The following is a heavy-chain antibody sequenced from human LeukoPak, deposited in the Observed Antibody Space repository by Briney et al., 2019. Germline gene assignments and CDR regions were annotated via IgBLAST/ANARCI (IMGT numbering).Heavy chain of an antibody. V-gene: IGHV1-69*06. CDR3: ARLRPPGYSSGWRDEPFDY. CDR1: GYTFTSYG. J-gene: IGHJ4*02. D-gene: IGHD6-19*01. CDR2: IIPIFGTA. Sequence: GASVKVSCKASGYTFTSYGISWVRQAPGQGLEWMGGIIPIFGTANYAQKFQGRVTITADKSTSTAYMELSSLRSEDTAVYYCARLRPPGYSSGWRDEPFDYWGQGTLVTVSS.